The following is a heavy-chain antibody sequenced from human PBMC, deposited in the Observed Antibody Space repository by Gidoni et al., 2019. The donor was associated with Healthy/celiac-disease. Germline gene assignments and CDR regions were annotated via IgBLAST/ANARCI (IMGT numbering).Heavy chain of an antibody. CDR1: GCNCSSYA. D-gene: IGHD6-19*01. J-gene: IGHJ4*02. V-gene: IGHV3-23*01. Sequence: EVQLLESGGGLVQPGGSLRLSCAAAGCNCSSYAMSWVRQAPGKGLGWVSAIRCSGGSTYYAASVKGRFTISRDNSKNTLYLQMNSLRAEDTAVYYCAKVQQSSGWGPGENWGQGTLVTVSS. CDR2: IRCSGGST. CDR3: AKVQQSSGWGPGEN.